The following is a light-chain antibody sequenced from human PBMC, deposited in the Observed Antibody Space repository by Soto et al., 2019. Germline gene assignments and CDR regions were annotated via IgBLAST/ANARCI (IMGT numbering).Light chain of an antibody. Sequence: QSVLTQPASVSGSPGQSITISCTGTRSDIGSFNYVSWYQLHPDKAPKLIIYEVTSRPSGVSGRFSGSKAGSTASLIISGLQAEDEADYYCSSYTSSSTPWVFGGGTKLTVL. CDR3: SSYTSSSTPWV. V-gene: IGLV2-14*01. CDR2: EVT. J-gene: IGLJ3*02. CDR1: RSDIGSFNY.